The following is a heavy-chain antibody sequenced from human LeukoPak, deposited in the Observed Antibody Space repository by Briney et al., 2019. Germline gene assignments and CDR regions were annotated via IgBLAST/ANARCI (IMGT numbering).Heavy chain of an antibody. CDR3: AVGILTATVDPK. CDR1: GGTFSSYA. Sequence: SVKVSCKASGGTFSSYAISWVRQAPGQGLEWMGGIIPIFGTANYAQKFQGRVTITTDESTSTAYMELSSLRSEDTAVYYCAVGILTATVDPKWGQGTLVTVSS. V-gene: IGHV1-69*05. CDR2: IIPIFGTA. D-gene: IGHD3-9*01. J-gene: IGHJ4*02.